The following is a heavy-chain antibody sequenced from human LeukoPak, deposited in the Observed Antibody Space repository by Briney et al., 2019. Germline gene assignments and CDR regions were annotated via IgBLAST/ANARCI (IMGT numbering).Heavy chain of an antibody. CDR3: AKGRVIYYDTTGYRPDDSFDF. D-gene: IGHD3-22*01. CDR1: GYTLTELS. CDR2: FDPEDGET. V-gene: IGHV1-24*01. Sequence: ASVKVSCKVSGYTLTELSMHWVRQAPGKGLEWMGGFDPEDGETIYAQKFQGRVTMTEDTSTSTAYMELRSLRSDDTAVYYCAKGRVIYYDTTGYRPDDSFDFWGQGTMITVSS. J-gene: IGHJ3*01.